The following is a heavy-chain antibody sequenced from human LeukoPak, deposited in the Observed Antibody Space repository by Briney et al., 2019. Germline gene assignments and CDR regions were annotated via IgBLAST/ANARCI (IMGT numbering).Heavy chain of an antibody. V-gene: IGHV4-34*01. D-gene: IGHD2-2*01. CDR2: INHSGST. CDR1: GGSFSGYY. J-gene: IGHJ3*02. CDR3: ASDIVVVPALRGAFDI. Sequence: SETLSLTCAVYGGSFSGYYWSWIRQPPGKGLEWIGEINHSGSTNYNPSLKSRVTISVDTSKNQFSLKLSSLTAADTAVYYCASDIVVVPALRGAFDIWGQGTMVTVSS.